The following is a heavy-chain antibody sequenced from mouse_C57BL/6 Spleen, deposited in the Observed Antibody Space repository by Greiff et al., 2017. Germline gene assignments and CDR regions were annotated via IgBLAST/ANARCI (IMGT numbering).Heavy chain of an antibody. CDR1: GFTFSSYT. CDR2: ISGGGGNT. D-gene: IGHD1-1*01. V-gene: IGHV5-9*01. J-gene: IGHJ2*01. CDR3: ARHDYDSSYPYCFDY. Sequence: EVKLVESGGGLVKPGGSLKLSCAASGFTFSSYTMSWVRQTPVKRLEWVATISGGGGNTYYPDSVKGRFTISRDNAKNTLYLQMSSLRSEDTALYYCARHDYDSSYPYCFDYWGQGTTLTVSS.